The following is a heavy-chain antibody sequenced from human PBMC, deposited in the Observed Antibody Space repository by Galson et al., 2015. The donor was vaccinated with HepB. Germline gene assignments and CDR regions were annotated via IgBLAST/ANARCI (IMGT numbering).Heavy chain of an antibody. CDR2: IDTNTGNP. J-gene: IGHJ4*02. CDR1: GYIFSTYT. Sequence: SVKVSCKAPGYIFSTYTVNWVRQAPGQGLEWMGWIDTNTGNPTYAQGFTGRFVFSLDTSVSTAYLHISGLKADDSAVYFCARADYGDYYLDYWGQGTLVTVSA. D-gene: IGHD4-17*01. V-gene: IGHV7-4-1*02. CDR3: ARADYGDYYLDY.